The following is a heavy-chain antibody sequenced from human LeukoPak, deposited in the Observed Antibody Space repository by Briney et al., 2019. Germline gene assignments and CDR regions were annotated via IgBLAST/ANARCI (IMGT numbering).Heavy chain of an antibody. J-gene: IGHJ4*02. CDR1: GFTFSSYS. CDR2: ISSSTKYK. CDR3: ASYCSNANCRFSVDY. D-gene: IGHD2-2*01. V-gene: IGHV3-21*01. Sequence: GGSLRLSCAASGFTFSSYSMNWVRQAPGKGLEWVSSISSSTKYKHYADAVQGRFPISRDNAKNSLYLQMNSLRAEDTAVYYCASYCSNANCRFSVDYWGQGTLVTVSA.